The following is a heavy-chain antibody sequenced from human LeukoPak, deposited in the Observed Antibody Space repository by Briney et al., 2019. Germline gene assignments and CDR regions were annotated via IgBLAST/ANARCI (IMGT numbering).Heavy chain of an antibody. J-gene: IGHJ4*02. V-gene: IGHV4-59*01. CDR2: IYYSGST. CDR1: VGSISSYY. CDR3: ARSGGEQVDY. D-gene: IGHD1-26*01. Sequence: SETLSLTCTVSVGSISSYYWSWIRQPPGKGLEWIGYIYYSGSTNYNPSLKSRVTISVDTSKNQFSLKLSSVTAADTAVYYCARSGGEQVDYWGQGTLVTVSS.